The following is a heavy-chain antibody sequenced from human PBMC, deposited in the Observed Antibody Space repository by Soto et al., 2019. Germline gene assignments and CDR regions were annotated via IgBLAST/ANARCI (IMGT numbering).Heavy chain of an antibody. CDR3: TTSGGYSYGSYGLDV. Sequence: PGGSLRLSCAASGFTFSDAWMNWVRQAPGKGLEWVGRIKSKTDGGTTDYAAPVTGRFTISRDDSKNTLSLQMNGLQTEDTAIYYCTTSGGYSYGSYGLDVWGQGTTVTVSS. CDR1: GFTFSDAW. J-gene: IGHJ6*02. D-gene: IGHD5-18*01. V-gene: IGHV3-15*07. CDR2: IKSKTDGGTT.